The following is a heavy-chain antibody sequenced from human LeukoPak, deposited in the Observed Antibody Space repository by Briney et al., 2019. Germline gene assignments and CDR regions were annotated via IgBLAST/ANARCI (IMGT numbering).Heavy chain of an antibody. CDR2: INPASGGT. CDR3: ARERRGNWNQDFDY. J-gene: IGHJ4*02. Sequence: GASVKVSCETFGYTFSDNYIHWVRQAPGQRLEWMGWINPASGGTNYVQKFQGRVTMTRDASIRTAYMELSRLTSDDTAVYYCARERRGNWNQDFDYWGQGTLVPVSA. V-gene: IGHV1-2*02. CDR1: GYTFSDNY. D-gene: IGHD1-1*01.